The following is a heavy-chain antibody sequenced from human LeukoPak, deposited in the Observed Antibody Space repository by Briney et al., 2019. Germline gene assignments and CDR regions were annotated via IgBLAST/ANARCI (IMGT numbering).Heavy chain of an antibody. V-gene: IGHV3-30-3*01. J-gene: IGHJ3*02. D-gene: IGHD2-2*02. CDR2: ISYDGSNK. CDR3: ARAQTGGGYCSSTSCYNPGAFDI. Sequence: GGSLRLSCAASGFTFSSYAMHWVRQAPGKGLEWVAVISYDGSNKYYADSVKGRFTISRDNSKNTLYLQMNSLRAEDTAVYYCARAQTGGGYCSSTSCYNPGAFDIWGQGTMVTVSS. CDR1: GFTFSSYA.